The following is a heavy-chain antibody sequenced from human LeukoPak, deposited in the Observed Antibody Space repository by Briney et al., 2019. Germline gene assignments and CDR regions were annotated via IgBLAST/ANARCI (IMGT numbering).Heavy chain of an antibody. CDR2: IIPNSGGT. Sequence: GASVKVSCKASGYTFTDYYIHWVRQAPGQGLEWMAWIIPNSGGTYYAQNFHDRITLTRDTSISTAYMELSRLRSDDTAIYYCARANALYCSSTSCLFDYWGQGTLVTVSS. V-gene: IGHV1-2*02. CDR3: ARANALYCSSTSCLFDY. CDR1: GYTFTDYY. D-gene: IGHD2-2*01. J-gene: IGHJ4*02.